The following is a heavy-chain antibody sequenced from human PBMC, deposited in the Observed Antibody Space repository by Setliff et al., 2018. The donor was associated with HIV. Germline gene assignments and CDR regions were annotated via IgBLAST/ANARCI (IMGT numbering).Heavy chain of an antibody. CDR1: GFSFSSYS. CDR3: ARDLTLYKL. CDR2: ISGSSSFI. D-gene: IGHD1-1*01. J-gene: IGHJ4*01. V-gene: IGHV3-21*01. Sequence: PGGSLRLSCAASGFSFSSYSLNWVRQAPGKGLEWVSSISGSSSFIYYADAVKGRFTISRDNANNSLYLQMNSLRAEDTAVYYCARDLTLYKLWGQGTLVTVSS.